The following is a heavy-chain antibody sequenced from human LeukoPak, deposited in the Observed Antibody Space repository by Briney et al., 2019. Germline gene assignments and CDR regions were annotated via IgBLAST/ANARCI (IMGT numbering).Heavy chain of an antibody. Sequence: ASVKVSRKASGYTFTSNYIHWVRQAPGQGLEWMGMIYPRDGSTSYAQKFQGRVTVTRDTSTSTVHMELSGLRSEDTAVYYCARDQEGFDYWGQGTLVTVSS. J-gene: IGHJ4*02. V-gene: IGHV1-46*01. CDR1: GYTFTSNY. CDR2: IYPRDGST. CDR3: ARDQEGFDY.